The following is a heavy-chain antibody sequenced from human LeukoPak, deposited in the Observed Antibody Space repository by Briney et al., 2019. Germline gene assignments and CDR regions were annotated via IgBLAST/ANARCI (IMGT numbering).Heavy chain of an antibody. CDR3: ARGPVAGTPYYSYYMDV. D-gene: IGHD6-19*01. J-gene: IGHJ6*03. CDR2: ISSSSSTI. Sequence: GGSLRLSCAASGFTFSSYSMNWVRQAPGKGLEWVSYISSSSSTIYYADSVKGRFTISRDNAKNSLYLQMNSLRDEDTAVYYCARGPVAGTPYYSYYMDVWGKGTTVTVSS. V-gene: IGHV3-48*02. CDR1: GFTFSSYS.